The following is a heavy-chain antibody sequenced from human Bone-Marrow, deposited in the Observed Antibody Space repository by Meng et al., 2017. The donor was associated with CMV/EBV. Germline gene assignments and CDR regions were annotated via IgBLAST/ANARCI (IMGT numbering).Heavy chain of an antibody. CDR3: AKAPYSGGFDS. D-gene: IGHD3-10*01. CDR1: GFTFSKCG. V-gene: IGHV3-33*03. Sequence: SCTASGFTFSKCGMHWVRQAPGKWLEWVAVIWYDGSEEYYADNVKGRFTISRDNYRHMLYLQMNNLRAEDTAVYYCAKAPYSGGFDSWGQGTLVTVSS. J-gene: IGHJ4*02. CDR2: IWYDGSEE.